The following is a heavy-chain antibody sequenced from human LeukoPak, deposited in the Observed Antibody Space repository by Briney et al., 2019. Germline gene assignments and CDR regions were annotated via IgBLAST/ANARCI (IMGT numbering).Heavy chain of an antibody. CDR1: GFTFSSYS. D-gene: IGHD2-15*01. CDR2: ISSSSITI. V-gene: IGHV3-48*04. J-gene: IGHJ4*02. CDR3: ARDRGGSYSAIDY. Sequence: GGSLRLSCAASGFTFSSYSLNWVRQAPGKGLEGVSFISSSSITIYYADSVKGRFTISRDNAEKSLYLQMNSLRAEDTAVYYCARDRGGSYSAIDYWGQGTLVTVSS.